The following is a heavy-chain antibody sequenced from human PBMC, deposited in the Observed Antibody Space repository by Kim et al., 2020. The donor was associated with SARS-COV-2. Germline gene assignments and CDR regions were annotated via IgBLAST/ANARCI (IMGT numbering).Heavy chain of an antibody. CDR2: FDPEDGET. V-gene: IGHV1-24*01. J-gene: IGHJ5*02. CDR3: ATRPGLRRLNWFDP. D-gene: IGHD3-16*01. CDR1: GYTLTELS. Sequence: ASVKVSCKVSGYTLTELSMHWVRQAPGKGLEWMGGFDPEDGETIYAQKFQGRVTMTEDTSTDTAYMELSSLRSEDTAVYYCATRPGLRRLNWFDPWGQGTLVTVSS.